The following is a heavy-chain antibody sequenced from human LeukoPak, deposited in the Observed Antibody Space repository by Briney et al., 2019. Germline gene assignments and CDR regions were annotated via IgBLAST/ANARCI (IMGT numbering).Heavy chain of an antibody. CDR1: GYTFTSYD. CDR3: ARAVGDSSSWVYYFDY. Sequence: ASVKVSCKASGYTFTSYDINWVRQATGQELEWMGWMNPNSGNTGYAQKFQGRVTMTRNTSISTAYMELSSLRSEDTAVYYCARAVGDSSSWVYYFDYWGQGTLVTVSS. J-gene: IGHJ4*02. D-gene: IGHD6-13*01. CDR2: MNPNSGNT. V-gene: IGHV1-8*01.